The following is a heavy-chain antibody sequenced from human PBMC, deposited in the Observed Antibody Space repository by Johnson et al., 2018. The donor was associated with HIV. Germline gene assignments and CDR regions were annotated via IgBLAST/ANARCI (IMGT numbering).Heavy chain of an antibody. Sequence: QVQLVESGGGLVQPGGSLRLSCAASGFTFSSYAMHWVRQAPGKGLEWVAVISYDGSNNYYADSVKGRFTISRDNSKNTLYLQMNSLRAEDTAVYYCARDPSPSSYRAFDIWGQGTMVTVSS. CDR2: ISYDGSNN. CDR3: ARDPSPSSYRAFDI. J-gene: IGHJ3*02. V-gene: IGHV3-30-3*01. CDR1: GFTFSSYA. D-gene: IGHD5-12*01.